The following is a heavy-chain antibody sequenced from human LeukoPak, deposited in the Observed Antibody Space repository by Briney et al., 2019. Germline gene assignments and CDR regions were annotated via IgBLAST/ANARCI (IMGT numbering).Heavy chain of an antibody. CDR2: IYYSGST. CDR3: ARSALVVGATLDAFDI. J-gene: IGHJ3*02. V-gene: IGHV4-59*01. Sequence: SETLSLTCTVSGGSISSYYWSWIRQPPGKGLEWFGYIYYSGSTNYNPSLKSRVTTSVDTSKNQFSLKLSSVTAADTAVYYCARSALVVGATLDAFDIWGQGTMVTVSS. CDR1: GGSISSYY. D-gene: IGHD1-26*01.